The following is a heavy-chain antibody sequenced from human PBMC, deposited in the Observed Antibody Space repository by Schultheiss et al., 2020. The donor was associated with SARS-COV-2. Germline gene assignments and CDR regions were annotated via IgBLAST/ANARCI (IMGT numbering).Heavy chain of an antibody. CDR1: GFTFRNYS. J-gene: IGHJ6*03. Sequence: GGSLRLSCAASGFTFRNYSLHWVRQAPGKGLEWVTVFSFGDNIKYHADSVKGRFTISRDNSKNTLYLQMNSLTTEDTAMYYCARDAKWRVVPGYSMDVWGKGTTVTVSS. CDR3: ARDAKWRVVPGYSMDV. D-gene: IGHD6-19*01. CDR2: FSFGDNIK. V-gene: IGHV3-30*01.